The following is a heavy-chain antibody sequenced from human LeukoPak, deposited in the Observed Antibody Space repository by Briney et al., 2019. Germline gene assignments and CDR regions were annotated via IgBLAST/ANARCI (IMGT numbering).Heavy chain of an antibody. CDR2: VYPGDSDT. V-gene: IGHV5-51*01. D-gene: IGHD6-25*01. Sequence: HGESLKISCKGSGYSFTGYWIGWVRQMPGKGLEWMGIVYPGDSDTRYSPSFQGQVTISADKSITTAYLQWSSLKASDSAIYYCARRRDRGRYFDLWGRGTLVTVSS. CDR3: ARRRDRGRYFDL. CDR1: GYSFTGYW. J-gene: IGHJ2*01.